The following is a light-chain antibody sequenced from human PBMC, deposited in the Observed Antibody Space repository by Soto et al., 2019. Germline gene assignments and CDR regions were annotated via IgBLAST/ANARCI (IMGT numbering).Light chain of an antibody. Sequence: QSVLTQPPSASGAPGQRVTISCSGSSSNIGTTTVNWYQHVPGTAPKLLIYNINQRPSGVPDRFSGSRSGTSASLAISGLQSEDEAEYYCSSLDDSLKGVVFGRGTKLTVL. CDR3: SSLDDSLKGVV. CDR2: NIN. J-gene: IGLJ2*01. V-gene: IGLV1-44*01. CDR1: SSNIGTTT.